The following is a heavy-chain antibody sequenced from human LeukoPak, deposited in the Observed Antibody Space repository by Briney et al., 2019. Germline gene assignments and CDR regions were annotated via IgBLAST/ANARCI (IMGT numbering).Heavy chain of an antibody. CDR3: ARGGVTHWLDS. D-gene: IGHD3-10*01. V-gene: IGHV1-18*01. J-gene: IGHJ5*01. CDR1: GYTFTSYG. CDR2: ISAYNGNT. Sequence: ASVKVSCMASGYTFTSYGISWVRQAPGQGLEWMGWISAYNGNTNYVQKLPGRVTIPTDTSTRKAYMALSSLRSDHTHVYYCARGGVTHWLDSWGQGTLVTVSS.